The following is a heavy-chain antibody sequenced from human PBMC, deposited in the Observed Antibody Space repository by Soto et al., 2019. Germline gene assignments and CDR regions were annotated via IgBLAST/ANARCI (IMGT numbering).Heavy chain of an antibody. CDR1: GFTFSSYW. D-gene: IGHD6-19*01. CDR3: ARIDDSAWYTRDY. J-gene: IGHJ4*02. CDR2: IKQDGSET. Sequence: GGSLRLSCGASGFTFSSYWMNWVRQAPGKGLEWVANIKQDGSETSYVDSVKGRFTISRDNAKNSLYLQMNSLRAEDTAVYYCARIDDSAWYTRDYWGQGTLVTVSS. V-gene: IGHV3-7*01.